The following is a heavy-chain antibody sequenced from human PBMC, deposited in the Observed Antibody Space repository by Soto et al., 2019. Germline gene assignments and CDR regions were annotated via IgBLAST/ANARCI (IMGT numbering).Heavy chain of an antibody. CDR2: INCYNGVT. Sequence: QVQLVQSGPEVKKPGALVKVSCKASGDISPRYGISWVRQAPGQGLEWLGWINCYNGVTNYAQSLQGRVTLTTDSSTSTAYMVVRSLRIDDTAVSYCAGDNGNFRTIAHRGQGTLFTASS. D-gene: IGHD2-8*01. J-gene: IGHJ4*02. CDR1: GDISPRYG. CDR3: AGDNGNFRTIAH. V-gene: IGHV1-18*01.